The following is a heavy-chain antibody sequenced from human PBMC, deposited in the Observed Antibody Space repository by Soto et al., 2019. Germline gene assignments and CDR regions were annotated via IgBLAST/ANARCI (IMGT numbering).Heavy chain of an antibody. Sequence: QVQLQESGPGLVKPSETLSLTCTVSGGSISSYYWSWIRQPPGKGLEWIGYIYYSGSTNYNPSLKSRVTISVDTSKNQFSLKLSSVTAADTAVYYCARRIYGDYVVGWYFDLWGRGTLVTVSS. V-gene: IGHV4-59*08. D-gene: IGHD4-17*01. CDR3: ARRIYGDYVVGWYFDL. CDR2: IYYSGST. J-gene: IGHJ2*01. CDR1: GGSISSYY.